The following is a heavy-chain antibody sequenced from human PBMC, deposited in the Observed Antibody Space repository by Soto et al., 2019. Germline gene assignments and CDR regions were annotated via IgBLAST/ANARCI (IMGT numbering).Heavy chain of an antibody. J-gene: IGHJ5*02. CDR1: GFPFSSTD. D-gene: IGHD3-10*01. Sequence: GGSLRLSCAASGFPFSSTDMTWVRQAPGKGLDWVSTIDGSGGTTYYAGSVKGRFTISRDNYMNTVYLQMDSLRADDTALYYCAKNSGWFNTWGQGALVTVSS. V-gene: IGHV3-23*01. CDR2: IDGSGGTT. CDR3: AKNSGWFNT.